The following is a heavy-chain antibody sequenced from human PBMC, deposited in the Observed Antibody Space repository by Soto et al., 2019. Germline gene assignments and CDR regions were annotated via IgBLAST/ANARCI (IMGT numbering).Heavy chain of an antibody. D-gene: IGHD2-15*01. CDR2: IYHSGST. Sequence: QVPLQESGPRLVRPSGTLSLTCTVSSGSITSANWWSWVRQPPGRGLEWIGEIYHSGSTNYNLSLKSRVTLSVDQSKNPFSLSLSSVTAADTAMYYCARRGGGVVLAATTPFDYWGQGTLVTVSS. J-gene: IGHJ4*02. V-gene: IGHV4-4*02. CDR1: SGSITSANW. CDR3: ARRGGGVVLAATTPFDY.